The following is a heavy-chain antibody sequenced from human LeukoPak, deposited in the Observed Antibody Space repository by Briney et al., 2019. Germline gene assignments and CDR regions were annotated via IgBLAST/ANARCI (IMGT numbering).Heavy chain of an antibody. V-gene: IGHV3-23*01. CDR1: GFTFSSYA. Sequence: GGSLRLSCGASGFTFSSYAMSWVRQAPGKGPEWVSAISGSGGSTYYADSVKGRFTISRDNSKNTLYLQMNSLRAEDTAVYYCAKDVGYCSGGSCYLGWGQGTLVTVSS. D-gene: IGHD2-15*01. CDR3: AKDVGYCSGGSCYLG. CDR2: ISGSGGST. J-gene: IGHJ4*02.